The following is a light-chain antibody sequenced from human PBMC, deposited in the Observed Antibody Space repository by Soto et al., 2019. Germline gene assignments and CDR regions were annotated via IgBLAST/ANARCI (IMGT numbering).Light chain of an antibody. CDR1: SSDVGGYNY. CDR2: DVS. Sequence: QSVLTQPASVSGSPGQSITISCTGTSSDVGGYNYVSWYQQHPGKAPKLMIYDVSNRPSGVSNLFSGSKSGNTSSLTVSGLQAEDDAVFYCSSSTSRSTFVFGSGTKVTVL. V-gene: IGLV2-14*01. CDR3: SSSTSRSTFV. J-gene: IGLJ1*01.